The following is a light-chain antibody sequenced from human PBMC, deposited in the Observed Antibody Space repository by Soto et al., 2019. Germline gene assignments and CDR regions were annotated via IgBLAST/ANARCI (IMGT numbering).Light chain of an antibody. CDR2: EVV. J-gene: IGLJ1*01. CDR1: SSDVGGYDY. CDR3: CSFASSSTYV. V-gene: IGLV2-14*01. Sequence: QSALAHPASVSGSPGQSITISCTGTSSDVGGYDYVSWYQRHPGKAPELMIYEVVKRPLWVSNRFSGSKSGNTASLTISGLQAEDEADYYCCSFASSSTYVFGTGTKVTVL.